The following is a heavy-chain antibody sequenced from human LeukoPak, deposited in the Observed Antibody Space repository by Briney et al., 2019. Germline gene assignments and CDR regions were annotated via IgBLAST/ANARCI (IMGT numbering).Heavy chain of an antibody. CDR1: GYTFTTYG. V-gene: IGHV1-18*01. CDR3: ARAPGAIVGPPDKYYFDY. Sequence: VASVTVSCKASGYTFTTYGVSWVRQAPGQGLEWMGWISAYNGNTNYAQKLQGRVTMTTDTSTSTAYMELRSLRSDDTAVYYCARAPGAIVGPPDKYYFDYWGQGTLVTVSP. CDR2: ISAYNGNT. J-gene: IGHJ4*02. D-gene: IGHD1-26*01.